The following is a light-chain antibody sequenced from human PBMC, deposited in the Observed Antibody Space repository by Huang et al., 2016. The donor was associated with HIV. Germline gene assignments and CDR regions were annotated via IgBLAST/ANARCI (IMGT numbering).Light chain of an antibody. Sequence: EMVLTQSPATLSVSPGERATLSCTASQNIGNNLAWYQHKPGQPPRLLIHGASNRATGVTARFSGSGSGTDFTLTINRLQSEDVAVYYCLHYNHWPPWTFGPGTRVEI. CDR2: GAS. J-gene: IGKJ1*01. CDR1: QNIGNN. CDR3: LHYNHWPPWT. V-gene: IGKV3-15*01.